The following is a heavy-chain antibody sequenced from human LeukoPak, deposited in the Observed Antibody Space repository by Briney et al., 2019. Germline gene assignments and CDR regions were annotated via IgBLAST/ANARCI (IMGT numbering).Heavy chain of an antibody. Sequence: PGGSLRLSCAASGFTFSSCNMNWVRQAPGKGLEWVSYISSSGSSIHYADSVKGRFTISRDNAKNSLYLQMNSLRAEDTAVYYCAREDDSSGYYYGTLDYWGQGNLVTVSS. J-gene: IGHJ4*02. CDR2: ISSSGSSI. V-gene: IGHV3-48*04. CDR3: AREDDSSGYYYGTLDY. D-gene: IGHD3-22*01. CDR1: GFTFSSCN.